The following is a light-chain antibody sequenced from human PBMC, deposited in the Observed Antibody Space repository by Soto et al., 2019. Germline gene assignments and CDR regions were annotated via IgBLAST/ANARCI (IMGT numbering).Light chain of an antibody. Sequence: QLVLTQPPSASGTPGQRVTISCSGSSSNIGSNTVNWYQQVPGTAPKLLIYNNDQRPSGVPDRFSGSKSGTSASLAISGLQSEDEADYFCAAWDDSLNGWVFGGGTKVTVL. CDR1: SSNIGSNT. V-gene: IGLV1-44*01. CDR2: NND. J-gene: IGLJ3*02. CDR3: AAWDDSLNGWV.